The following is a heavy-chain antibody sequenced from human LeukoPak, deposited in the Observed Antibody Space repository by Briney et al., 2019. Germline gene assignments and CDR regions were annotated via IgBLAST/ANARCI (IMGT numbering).Heavy chain of an antibody. J-gene: IGHJ4*02. Sequence: GGSLRLSCAASGFTLSSAWMSWVRQAPGKGLEWVGRIKSKPDGGAIDYAAPVKGRFIISRDDSKDMLYLQMNSLKTEDTGVYYCTRDKLELRQFDYWGQGTLATVSS. D-gene: IGHD1-26*01. CDR3: TRDKLELRQFDY. CDR1: GFTLSSAW. CDR2: IKSKPDGGAI. V-gene: IGHV3-15*01.